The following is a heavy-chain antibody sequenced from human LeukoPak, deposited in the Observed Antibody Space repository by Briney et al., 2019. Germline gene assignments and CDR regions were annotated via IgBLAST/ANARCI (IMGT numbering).Heavy chain of an antibody. CDR1: GFRFDDYT. V-gene: IGHV3-43*02. CDR3: AKVSLRKQRWLELDY. J-gene: IGHJ4*02. Sequence: GRSLRLSCTASGFRFDDYTIHWVRQLPGKGLEWVALISDDGGAIYYADSVKGRLTVSRDNSKNSLYLQMNSLRTEDTALYYCAKVSLRKQRWLELDYWGQGTLVTVSS. D-gene: IGHD5-24*01. CDR2: ISDDGGAI.